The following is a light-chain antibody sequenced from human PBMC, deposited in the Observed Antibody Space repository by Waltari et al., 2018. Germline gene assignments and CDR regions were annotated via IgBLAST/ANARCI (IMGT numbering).Light chain of an antibody. J-gene: IGKJ5*01. V-gene: IGKV1-12*01. CDR3: QQANSFPLT. CDR2: GAS. Sequence: DIQMTQSPSSVSASVGDRVTITCRASQDISNWLAWYQQRPDKAPRLLIYGASRLQSGVPSRFSGSRSGTDFTLTISSVQSEDFATYYCQQANSFPLTFGQGTRLDIK. CDR1: QDISNW.